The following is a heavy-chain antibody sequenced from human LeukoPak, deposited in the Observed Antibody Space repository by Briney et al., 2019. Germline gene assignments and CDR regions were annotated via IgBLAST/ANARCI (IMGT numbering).Heavy chain of an antibody. CDR1: GGSISSGDYY. Sequence: SETLSLTCTVSGGSISSGDYYWSWIRQPPGKGLEWIGYIYYSGSTYYNPSLRRRVDMSVDTSKNQFSLKLSSVTAADTAVYYCASITMVRGAYAQIDDWGQGTLVTVSS. V-gene: IGHV4-30-4*01. J-gene: IGHJ4*02. CDR2: IYYSGST. CDR3: ASITMVRGAYAQIDD. D-gene: IGHD3-10*01.